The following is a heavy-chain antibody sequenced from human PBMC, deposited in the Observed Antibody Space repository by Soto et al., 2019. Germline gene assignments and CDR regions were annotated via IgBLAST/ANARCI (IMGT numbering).Heavy chain of an antibody. CDR1: GFTFDNYG. Sequence: GGSLRLSCAASGFTFDNYGMRWVRQAPGKGLEWVSIISGSSDTSYYADSVKGRFTISRDNSRNTLYLQMNSLRAGDSAKYYCAKEGTSGLYYFDYWGPGTLVTVSS. J-gene: IGHJ4*02. CDR3: AKEGTSGLYYFDY. CDR2: ISGSSDTS. V-gene: IGHV3-23*01. D-gene: IGHD6-19*01.